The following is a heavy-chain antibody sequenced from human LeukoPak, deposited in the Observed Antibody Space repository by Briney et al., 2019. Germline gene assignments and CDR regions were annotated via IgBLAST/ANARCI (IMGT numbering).Heavy chain of an antibody. J-gene: IGHJ4*02. CDR2: ISGSGGST. Sequence: GGSLRLSCAASGFTFSSYAMSWVRQAPGKGLEWVSAISGSGGSTYYADSVKGRFTTSRDNSKNTLYLQMNSLRAEDTAVYYCAKIEDAYCGGDCAYWGQGTLVTVSS. V-gene: IGHV3-23*01. CDR3: AKIEDAYCGGDCAY. D-gene: IGHD2-21*01. CDR1: GFTFSSYA.